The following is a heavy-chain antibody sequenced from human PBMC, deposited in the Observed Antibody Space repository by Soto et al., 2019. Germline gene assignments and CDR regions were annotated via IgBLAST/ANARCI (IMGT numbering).Heavy chain of an antibody. V-gene: IGHV1-69*06. D-gene: IGHD5-12*01. J-gene: IGHJ3*02. CDR2: IIPIFGTA. Sequence: ASVKVSCKASGGTFSSYAISWVRQAPGQGLEWMGGIIPIFGTANYAQKFQGRVTITADKSTSTAYMELSSLRSEDTAVYYCARCSDGYKILDAFDIWGQGTMVTVSS. CDR3: ARCSDGYKILDAFDI. CDR1: GGTFSSYA.